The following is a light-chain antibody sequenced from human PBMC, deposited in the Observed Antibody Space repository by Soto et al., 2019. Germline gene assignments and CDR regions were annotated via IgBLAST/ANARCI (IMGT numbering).Light chain of an antibody. V-gene: IGKV3-11*01. J-gene: IGKJ2*01. CDR3: QQRSNWPPYT. CDR1: QSVSSY. CDR2: AAS. Sequence: EIVLTQSPATLSSSPGERATLSCRASQSVSSYLAWYQQKPGQAPRLLIYAASNRATGIPARFSGSGSGTGFTLTISSLEPEDFAVYYCQQRSNWPPYTFGQGTKLEIK.